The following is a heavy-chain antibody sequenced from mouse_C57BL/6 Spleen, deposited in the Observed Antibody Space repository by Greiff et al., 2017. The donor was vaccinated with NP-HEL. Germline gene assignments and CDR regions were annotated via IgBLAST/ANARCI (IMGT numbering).Heavy chain of an antibody. CDR1: GFTFSSYA. CDR2: ISDGGGYT. CDR3: AREGTGSLVSY. D-gene: IGHD4-1*01. J-gene: IGHJ3*01. V-gene: IGHV5-4*03. Sequence: EVRLVESGGGLVKPGGSLKLSCAASGFTFSSYAMSWVRQTPEKRLEWVATISDGGGYTYYPDNVKGRFTISRDNAKNNLYLQMSHLKSEDTAMYYCAREGTGSLVSYWGQGTLVTVSA.